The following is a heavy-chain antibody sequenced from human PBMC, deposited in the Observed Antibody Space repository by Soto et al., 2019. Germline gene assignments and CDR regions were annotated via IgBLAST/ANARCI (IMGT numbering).Heavy chain of an antibody. CDR1: GFTFSSYA. D-gene: IGHD4-17*01. CDR2: ISDSGGST. CDR3: AKYGLLSLWYFDL. Sequence: EVQLLESGGGLVQPGGSLRLSCAASGFTFSSYAMSWVRQAPGKGLEWVSTISDSGGSTYYADSVKGRFTISRDNSTNTLYLQMNTLRAEDTDVYYCAKYGLLSLWYFDLWGRGSLVTVSS. V-gene: IGHV3-23*01. J-gene: IGHJ2*01.